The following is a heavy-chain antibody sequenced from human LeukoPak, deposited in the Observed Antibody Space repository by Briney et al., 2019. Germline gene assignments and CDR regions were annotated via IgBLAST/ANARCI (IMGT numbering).Heavy chain of an antibody. CDR1: GFTFSSCD. D-gene: IGHD6-19*01. J-gene: IGHJ4*02. V-gene: IGHV3-23*01. CDR3: AKAVSHSYFDF. Sequence: PGGSLRLSCAASGFTFSSCDMNWVRQAPGRGLEWVSAINPSGGSTYYADSVKGRFTISRDNSKNTLYLQMNSLRAEDTALYFCAKAVSHSYFDFWGQGTLVTVSA. CDR2: INPSGGST.